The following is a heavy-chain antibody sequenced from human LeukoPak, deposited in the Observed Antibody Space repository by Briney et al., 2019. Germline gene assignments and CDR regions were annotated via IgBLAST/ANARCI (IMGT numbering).Heavy chain of an antibody. V-gene: IGHV3-11*01. Sequence: GGSLRLSCAASGFTFSDYYMGWTRQAPGKGLEWLSYISDNGRNIYYADSVKGRFTIFRDNANFLLYLQINRLRAEDTAVYYCARASEDSRGHYQGFDSWGQGTRVTVSS. D-gene: IGHD3-22*01. CDR1: GFTFSDYY. J-gene: IGHJ4*02. CDR2: ISDNGRNI. CDR3: ARASEDSRGHYQGFDS.